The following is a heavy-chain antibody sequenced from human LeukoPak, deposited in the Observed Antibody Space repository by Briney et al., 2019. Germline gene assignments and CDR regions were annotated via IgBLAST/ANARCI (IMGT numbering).Heavy chain of an antibody. J-gene: IGHJ6*03. CDR2: MNPNSGNT. CDR3: ARGRPYDFWSGYVPLDYYYYYMDV. CDR1: GYTFTSYD. V-gene: IGHV1-8*03. D-gene: IGHD3-3*01. Sequence: ASVKVSCKASGYTFTSYDINWVRQATGQGLEWMGWMNPNSGNTGYAQKFQGRVTITRNTSIGTAYMELSSLRSEDTAVYYCARGRPYDFWSGYVPLDYYYYYMDVWGKGTTGTVSS.